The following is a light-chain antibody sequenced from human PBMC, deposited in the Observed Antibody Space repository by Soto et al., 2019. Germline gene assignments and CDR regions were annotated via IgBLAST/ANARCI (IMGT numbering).Light chain of an antibody. CDR1: SSNIGAGFD. V-gene: IGLV1-40*01. J-gene: IGLJ2*01. Sequence: QSVLTQPPSVSGAPGQRVTISCTGSSSNIGAGFDVHWYHQIAGTAPKLLIYNNNQRPSGVSDRFSGSKSGTSASLAITGLRSDDEADYYCATWDDDLYTPIIGGGTKLTVL. CDR3: ATWDDDLYTPI. CDR2: NNN.